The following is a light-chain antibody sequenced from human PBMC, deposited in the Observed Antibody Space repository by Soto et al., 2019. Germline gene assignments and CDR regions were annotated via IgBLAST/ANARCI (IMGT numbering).Light chain of an antibody. CDR1: SSDVGGYNY. Sequence: QSALTQPASVSGSPGQSITISCTGTSSDVGGYNYVSWYQQYPGKAPRLMIYDVSERPSGVPDRFSGSKSGNTASLTISGLQAEDEADYYCCSYAGTFYVFGTGTKLTVL. CDR2: DVS. V-gene: IGLV2-11*01. CDR3: CSYAGTFYV. J-gene: IGLJ1*01.